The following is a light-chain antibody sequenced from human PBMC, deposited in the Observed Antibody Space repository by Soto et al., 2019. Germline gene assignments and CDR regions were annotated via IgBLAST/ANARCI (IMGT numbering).Light chain of an antibody. Sequence: DIQMTQSPSTLSASVGDRVTITCRASQSINNWLAWYQQKPGKAPKLLIYKASILESGVPSRFSGGGSGTEFTLTISSLQPEDIATYYCQQYDNLPLTFGGGTKVDIK. V-gene: IGKV1-5*03. J-gene: IGKJ4*01. CDR2: KAS. CDR3: QQYDNLPLT. CDR1: QSINNW.